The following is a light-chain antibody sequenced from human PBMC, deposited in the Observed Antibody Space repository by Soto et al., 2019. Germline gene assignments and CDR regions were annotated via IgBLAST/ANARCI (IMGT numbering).Light chain of an antibody. J-gene: IGKJ1*01. Sequence: EIVMTQSPATLSVSPGERATLSCRASQSVNSKLAWYQQKPGQAPRLLIFGASSRASDIPDRFSGFGSGTEFTLTINSLQAEDFAVYYCQQYNNWPQTFGQGTKVDIK. CDR1: QSVNSK. CDR3: QQYNNWPQT. V-gene: IGKV3-15*01. CDR2: GAS.